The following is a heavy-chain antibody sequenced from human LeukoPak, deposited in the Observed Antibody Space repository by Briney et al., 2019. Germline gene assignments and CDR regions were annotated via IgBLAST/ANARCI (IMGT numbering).Heavy chain of an antibody. CDR3: ARLPKYYYDNSDYSGYYFDY. V-gene: IGHV4-39*01. Sequence: SETLSLTCTVSGGSISSSSYYWGWSRQPPGKELEWIGSIYYSGSTYYNPSLKSRVTISVDTSKTQFSLKLRSVTAADTAVYYCARLPKYYYDNSDYSGYYFDYWGQGTLVTVYS. D-gene: IGHD3-22*01. J-gene: IGHJ4*02. CDR1: GGSISSSSYY. CDR2: IYYSGST.